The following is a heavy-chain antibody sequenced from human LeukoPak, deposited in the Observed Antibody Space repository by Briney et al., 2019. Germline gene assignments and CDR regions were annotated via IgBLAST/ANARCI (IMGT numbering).Heavy chain of an antibody. CDR3: AKEASSSPGGFDP. V-gene: IGHV3-11*01. Sequence: GGSLRLSCAASEFSVGSNYMTWVRQAPGKGLEWVSYISSSGSTIYYADSVKGRFTISRDNSKNSLYLQMNSLRAEDTALYYCAKEASSSPGGFDPWGQGTLVTVSS. CDR1: EFSVGSNY. CDR2: ISSSGSTI. J-gene: IGHJ5*02.